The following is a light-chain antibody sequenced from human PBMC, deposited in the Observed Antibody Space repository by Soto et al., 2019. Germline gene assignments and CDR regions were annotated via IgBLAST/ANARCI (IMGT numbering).Light chain of an antibody. CDR2: DIR. Sequence: QSALTQPASVSGSPGQSVTISCTGTSSDVGGYKYVSWYQQHPGKASKLMIYDIRNRPSGVSKRFAVSKSVTTASRTISGLQAEDEADYYCSSYTSSSTRVFGTGTKLTVL. CDR3: SSYTSSSTRV. J-gene: IGLJ1*01. CDR1: SSDVGGYKY. V-gene: IGLV2-14*03.